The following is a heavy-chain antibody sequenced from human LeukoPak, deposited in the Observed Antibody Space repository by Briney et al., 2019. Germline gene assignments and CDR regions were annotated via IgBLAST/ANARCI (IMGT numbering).Heavy chain of an antibody. J-gene: IGHJ6*03. CDR2: ISSSSSYI. V-gene: IGHV3-21*01. CDR3: ARDMASGYCSGGSCYKSGYYYYYYMDV. CDR1: GFTFSSYS. D-gene: IGHD2-15*01. Sequence: GGSLRLSCVVSGFTFSSYSMNWVRQAPGKGLEWVSSISSSSSYIYYADSVKGRFTISRDNAKNSLYLQMDSLRAEDTAVYYCARDMASGYCSGGSCYKSGYYYYYYMDVWGKGTTVTVSS.